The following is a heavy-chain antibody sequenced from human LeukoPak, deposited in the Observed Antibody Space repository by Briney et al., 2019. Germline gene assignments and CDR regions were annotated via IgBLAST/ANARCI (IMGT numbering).Heavy chain of an antibody. Sequence: ASVKVSCKASGYTFTSYDINWVRQATGQGLEWMGWVNPNSGNTGYAQKFQGRVTMTRNTSISTAYMELSSLRSEDTAVYYCARGRIGYSSSWYDGYYYYYYGMDVWGQGTTVTVSS. V-gene: IGHV1-8*01. CDR2: VNPNSGNT. CDR3: ARGRIGYSSSWYDGYYYYYYGMDV. J-gene: IGHJ6*02. CDR1: GYTFTSYD. D-gene: IGHD6-13*01.